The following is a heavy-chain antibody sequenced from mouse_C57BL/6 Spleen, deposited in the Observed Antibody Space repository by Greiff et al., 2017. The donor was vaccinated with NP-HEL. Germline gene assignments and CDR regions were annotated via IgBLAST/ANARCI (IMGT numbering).Heavy chain of an antibody. D-gene: IGHD2-14*01. Sequence: QVQLQQPGAELVKPGASVKLSCKASGYTFTSYWMHWVKQRPGQGLEWIGMIHPNSGSTNYNEKFKSKATLTVDKSSSTAYMQLSSLTSEDSAVYYCARSGVPLYYFDDWGQGTTLTVSS. CDR2: IHPNSGST. J-gene: IGHJ2*01. CDR1: GYTFTSYW. CDR3: ARSGVPLYYFDD. V-gene: IGHV1-64*01.